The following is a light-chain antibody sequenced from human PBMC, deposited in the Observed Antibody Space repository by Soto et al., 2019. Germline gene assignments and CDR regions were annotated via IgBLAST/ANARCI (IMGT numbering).Light chain of an antibody. V-gene: IGLV2-14*03. CDR3: TSHTTTSPPVL. CDR2: DVR. J-gene: IGLJ2*01. CDR1: SSDVGAFNF. Sequence: QSVLTQPASVSGSPGQSITISCTGTSSDVGAFNFVSWYQQHPGKAPKLMIYDVRHRPSGVSDRFSGSKSGNTASLTIYGLRAEDEADYYCTSHTTTSPPVLFGGGTKVTVL.